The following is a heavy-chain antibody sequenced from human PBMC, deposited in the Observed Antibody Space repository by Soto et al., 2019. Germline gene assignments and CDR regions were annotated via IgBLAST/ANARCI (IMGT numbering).Heavy chain of an antibody. J-gene: IGHJ4*02. D-gene: IGHD3-10*01. CDR2: ISGSGGYT. V-gene: IGHV3-23*01. CDR1: GLTFSSYA. Sequence: EVQLLESGGDLVQPGGSLRLSCVASGLTFSSYAMSWVRQAPGKGLEWVSVISGSGGYTDYADSVKGRFTISRDNSKNTLYLQMNSLRAEDTALYHCAKRFRGVLLNPEVDWGQRTLVNVDS. CDR3: AKRFRGVLLNPEVD.